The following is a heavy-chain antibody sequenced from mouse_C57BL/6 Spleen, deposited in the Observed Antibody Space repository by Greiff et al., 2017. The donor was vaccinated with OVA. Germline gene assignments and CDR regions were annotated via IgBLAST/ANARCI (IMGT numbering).Heavy chain of an antibody. CDR3: AKVGRYYYGSRTEGYAMDY. D-gene: IGHD1-1*01. CDR1: GFSLTSYG. V-gene: IGHV2-3*01. CDR2: IWGDGST. Sequence: VQLQQSGPGLVAPSQSLSITCTVSGFSLTSYGVSWVRQPPGKGLEWLGVIWGDGSTNYHSALISRLSISKDNSKSQVFLKLNSLQTDDTATYYWAKVGRYYYGSRTEGYAMDYWGQGTSVTVSS. J-gene: IGHJ4*01.